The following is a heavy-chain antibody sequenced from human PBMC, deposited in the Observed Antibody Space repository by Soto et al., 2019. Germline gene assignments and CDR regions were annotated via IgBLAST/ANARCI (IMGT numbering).Heavy chain of an antibody. J-gene: IGHJ3*01. CDR1: GFTFRNYG. V-gene: IGHV3-48*04. CDR2: IGIGSSTK. Sequence: GGSLRLSCAASGFTFRNYGMNWVRQASGKELEWVSDIGIGSSTKYYADSVKGRFTISRDNAKNMLYLQMNSLRAEDTAVYYCARGDKGGFDLWGQGTTVTVSS. CDR3: ARGDKGGFDL. D-gene: IGHD2-21*02.